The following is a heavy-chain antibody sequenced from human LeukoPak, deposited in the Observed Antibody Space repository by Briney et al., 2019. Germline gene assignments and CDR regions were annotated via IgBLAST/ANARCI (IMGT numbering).Heavy chain of an antibody. CDR2: ISGSGGST. V-gene: IGHV3-23*01. J-gene: IGHJ5*01. CDR1: GFTFSRYA. D-gene: IGHD6-13*01. Sequence: GGSLRLSCAASGFTFSRYAMSWVRQAPGKGLEWVSAISGSGGSTYYADSVKGRYTISRDNSKNTLYLQMNSLRAEDTAVYYCAKGLKRQLVQGWFDSWGQGTLVTVSS. CDR3: AKGLKRQLVQGWFDS.